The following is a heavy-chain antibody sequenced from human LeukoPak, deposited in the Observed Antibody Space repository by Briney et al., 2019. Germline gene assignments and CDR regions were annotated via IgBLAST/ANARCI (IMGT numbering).Heavy chain of an antibody. CDR3: AKITRPITVAGTDY. V-gene: IGHV3-9*01. Sequence: GGSLRLSCAASGFTFDDYAMHWVRQAPGKGLEWVSGISWNSGSIGYADSVKGRFTISRDNAKNSLYLQMNSLRAEDTAVYYCAKITRPITVAGTDYWGQGTLVTVSS. J-gene: IGHJ4*02. D-gene: IGHD6-19*01. CDR1: GFTFDDYA. CDR2: ISWNSGSI.